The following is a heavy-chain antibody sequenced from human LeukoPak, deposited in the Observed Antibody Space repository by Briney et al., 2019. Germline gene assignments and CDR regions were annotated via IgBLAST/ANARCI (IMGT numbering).Heavy chain of an antibody. V-gene: IGHV3-49*04. CDR1: GFTFGDYA. Sequence: GGSLRLSCTASGFTFGDYAMSWVRQVPGKGLEWVGFIRSKAYGGTTEYAASVKGRFTISRDDSKSIAYLQMNSLKTEDTAVYYCTQTYYWGQGTLVTVSS. J-gene: IGHJ4*02. CDR3: TQTYY. CDR2: IRSKAYGGTT.